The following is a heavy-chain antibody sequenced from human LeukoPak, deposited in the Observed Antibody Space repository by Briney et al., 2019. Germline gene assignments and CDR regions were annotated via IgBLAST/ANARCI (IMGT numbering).Heavy chain of an antibody. V-gene: IGHV4-30-4*01. CDR3: ARGYYDVLTNYPKNFDQ. CDR1: GGSIISADHY. D-gene: IGHD3-9*01. Sequence: SQTLSLTCTVSGGSIISADHYWSWIRQHPGKGLEWIGYIFYSGSTYYNPSLKSRLTISVDTSKNQFSLKLSSVTAADTAVYYCARGYYDVLTNYPKNFDQWGQGTLVTVSS. J-gene: IGHJ4*02. CDR2: IFYSGST.